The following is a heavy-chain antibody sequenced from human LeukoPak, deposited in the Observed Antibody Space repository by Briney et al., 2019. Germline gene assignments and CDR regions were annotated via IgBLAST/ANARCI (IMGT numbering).Heavy chain of an antibody. CDR2: IYASGNTDYNPSRT. V-gene: IGHV4-4*07. J-gene: IGHJ4*02. CDR1: GGSFTSYY. Sequence: SETLSLTCTVSGGSFTSYYWSWIRQPAGKGLEWIGRIYASGNTDYNPSRTNYNPSLKSRVTMSVDTSKNQFSLKLTSVTAADTAVYYCARMYSRSYGGIDFWGQGTLVTVSS. D-gene: IGHD1-26*01. CDR3: ARMYSRSYGGIDF.